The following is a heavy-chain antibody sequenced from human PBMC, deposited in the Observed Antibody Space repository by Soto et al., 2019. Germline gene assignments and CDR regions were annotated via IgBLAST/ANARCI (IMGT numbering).Heavy chain of an antibody. CDR2: ISYDGSNK. Sequence: QVQLVESGGGVVQPGRSLRLSCAASGFTFSSYGMHWVRQAPGKGLEWVAVISYDGSNKYYADSVKGRFTSSRDNSKKRLYLQMNSLRAEDTAVYYCAKARSGRAVRRRSYYGMDVWGQGTTVAVSS. D-gene: IGHD6-19*01. V-gene: IGHV3-30*18. J-gene: IGHJ6*02. CDR1: GFTFSSYG. CDR3: AKARSGRAVRRRSYYGMDV.